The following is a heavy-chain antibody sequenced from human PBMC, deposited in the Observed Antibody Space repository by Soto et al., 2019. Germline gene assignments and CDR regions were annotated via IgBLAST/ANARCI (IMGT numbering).Heavy chain of an antibody. CDR1: GYTFTSSG. Sequence: ASVKVSCKASGYTFTSSGISWERQAPGQGLVWMGWISAYNGNTHYAQKHQGRVTMTTDTSTSTAYMELRCLRSDDTAVYSSARDIDFWSSYSFRVADDGMDVWGQGTKVTVS. V-gene: IGHV1-18*01. CDR2: ISAYNGNT. CDR3: ARDIDFWSSYSFRVADDGMDV. J-gene: IGHJ6*02. D-gene: IGHD3-3*01.